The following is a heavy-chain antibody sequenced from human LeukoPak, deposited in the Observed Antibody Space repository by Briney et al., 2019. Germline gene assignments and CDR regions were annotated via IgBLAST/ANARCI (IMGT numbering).Heavy chain of an antibody. J-gene: IGHJ6*04. V-gene: IGHV4-61*02. CDR3: ARDLGIVVVPAAPEV. CDR1: GGSISSGSYY. Sequence: PSQTLSLTCTVSGGSISSGSYYWSWIRQPAGKGLEWIGRIYTSGSTNYNPSLKSRVTISVDTSKNQFSLKLSSVTAADTAVYYCARDLGIVVVPAAPEVWGKGTTVTVSS. D-gene: IGHD2-2*01. CDR2: IYTSGST.